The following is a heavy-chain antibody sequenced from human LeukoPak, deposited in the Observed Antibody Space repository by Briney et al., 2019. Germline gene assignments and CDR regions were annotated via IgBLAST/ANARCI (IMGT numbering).Heavy chain of an antibody. D-gene: IGHD3-9*01. V-gene: IGHV4-34*01. CDR1: GGSFSGYY. CDR2: INHSGST. Sequence: SETLSLTCAVYGGSFSGYYWSWIRQPPGKGLEWIGEINHSGSTNYNPSLKSRVTISVDTSKNQFSLKLSSVTAADTAVYYCARHAMYYDILTGYSLPNWFDPWGQGTLVTVSS. CDR3: ARHAMYYDILTGYSLPNWFDP. J-gene: IGHJ5*02.